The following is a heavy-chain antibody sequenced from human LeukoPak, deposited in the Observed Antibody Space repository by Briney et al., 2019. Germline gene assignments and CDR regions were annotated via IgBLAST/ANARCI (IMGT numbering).Heavy chain of an antibody. V-gene: IGHV4-34*01. CDR1: GGSFSGYY. J-gene: IGHJ4*02. CDR2: INHSGST. D-gene: IGHD6-19*01. Sequence: SETLSLTCAVYGGSFSGYYWSWIRQPPGKGLEWIGEINHSGSTNYNPSLKSRVTISVDTSKNQFSLKLSSVTAADTAVYYCARGLYSSGWPFGYWGQGTLVTVSS. CDR3: ARGLYSSGWPFGY.